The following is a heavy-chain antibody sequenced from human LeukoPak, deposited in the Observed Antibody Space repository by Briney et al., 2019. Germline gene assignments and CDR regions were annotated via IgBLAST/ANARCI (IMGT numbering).Heavy chain of an antibody. D-gene: IGHD3-16*01. CDR2: IIPIFGTA. CDR3: ARMSDRSLGAFDI. CDR1: GGTFSSYA. J-gene: IGHJ3*02. Sequence: SVKVSCEASGGTFSSYAISWVRQAPGQGLEWMGGIIPIFGTANYAQKFQGRVTITADESTSTAYMELSSLRSEDTAVYYCARMSDRSLGAFDIWGQGTMVTVSS. V-gene: IGHV1-69*01.